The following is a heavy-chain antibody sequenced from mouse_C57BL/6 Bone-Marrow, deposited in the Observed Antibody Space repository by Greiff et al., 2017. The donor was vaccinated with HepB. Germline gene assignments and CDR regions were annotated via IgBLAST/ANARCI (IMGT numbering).Heavy chain of an antibody. CDR3: ARHGSAYYSNYGWYFDV. CDR2: FYPGSGSI. CDR1: GYTFTEYT. D-gene: IGHD2-5*01. V-gene: IGHV1-62-2*01. J-gene: IGHJ1*03. Sequence: QVQLQQSGAELVKPGASVKLSCKASGYTFTEYTIHWVKQRSGQGLEWIGWFYPGSGSIKYNEKFKDKATLTADKSSSTVYMELSRLTSEDSAVYFCARHGSAYYSNYGWYFDVWGTGTTVTVSS.